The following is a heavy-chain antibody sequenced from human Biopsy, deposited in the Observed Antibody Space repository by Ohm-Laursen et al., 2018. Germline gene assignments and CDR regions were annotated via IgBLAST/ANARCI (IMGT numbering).Heavy chain of an antibody. CDR2: IYDRGST. D-gene: IGHD6-19*01. J-gene: IGHJ4*02. CDR3: ARGMRSSGWPYFDS. CDR1: GGSIYNFF. V-gene: IGHV4-59*07. Sequence: SDTLSLTCTVSGGSIYNFFWTWIRQPPGQGPEYIGYIYDRGSTANYNPSLESRVTMSVDMPKNQFSLKLSSVTAADTAIYYCARGMRSSGWPYFDSWGQGTLVTVFS.